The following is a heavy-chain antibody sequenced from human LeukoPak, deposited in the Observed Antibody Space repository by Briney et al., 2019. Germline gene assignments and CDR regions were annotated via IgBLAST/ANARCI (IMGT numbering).Heavy chain of an antibody. CDR2: IYSSGST. D-gene: IGHD4-23*01. V-gene: IGHV4-39*07. CDR1: GASINRNNHY. CDR3: AEDSDLRRYYI. Sequence: PSETLSLTCSVSGASINRNNHYWGWIRQPPGKGLEWIGTIYSSGSTYYNPSLKSQVTISMDTSKNQFSLTLISVTAADTAVYYCAEDSDLRRYYIWGQGTLVTVSS. J-gene: IGHJ4*02.